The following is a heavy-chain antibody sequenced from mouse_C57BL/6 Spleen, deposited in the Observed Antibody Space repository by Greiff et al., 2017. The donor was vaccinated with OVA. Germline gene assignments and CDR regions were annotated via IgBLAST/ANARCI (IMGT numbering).Heavy chain of an antibody. J-gene: IGHJ3*01. CDR1: GYTFTSYW. Sequence: VQLQQPGAELVMPGASVKLSCKASGYTFTSYWMHWVKQRPGQGLEWIGEIDPSDSYTNYNQKFKGKSTLTVDKSSSTAYMQLSSLTSEDSAVYYCARGEVFAYWGQGTLVTVSA. CDR3: ARGEVFAY. V-gene: IGHV1-69*01. CDR2: IDPSDSYT.